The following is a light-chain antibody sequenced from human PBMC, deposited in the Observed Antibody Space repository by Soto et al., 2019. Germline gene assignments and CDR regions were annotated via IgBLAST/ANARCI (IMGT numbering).Light chain of an antibody. Sequence: EIVMTQSPGTLSVSPGERATLSCRASQSVDSRLVWHQQKPGQAPRLLIYDASTRATGVPARFSGSGSGTEFTLTISSLQSEDFAVYYCQHYHTRPLTFGGGTKVEIK. V-gene: IGKV3-15*01. CDR1: QSVDSR. CDR3: QHYHTRPLT. CDR2: DAS. J-gene: IGKJ4*01.